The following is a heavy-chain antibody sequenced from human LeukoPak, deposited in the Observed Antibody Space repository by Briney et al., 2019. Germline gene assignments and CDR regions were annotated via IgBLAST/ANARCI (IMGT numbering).Heavy chain of an antibody. V-gene: IGHV4-39*07. CDR1: GGSISNSGYY. Sequence: SETLSLTCTVSGGSISNSGYYWGWIRQPPGKGLEWIGTIYYTGSTYYNPSLKSRATISVDTSKNQFSLELSSVTAADTAVYYCARERLAVVRGVIPKEAWGWFDPWGQGTLVTVSS. D-gene: IGHD3-10*01. CDR2: IYYTGST. J-gene: IGHJ5*02. CDR3: ARERLAVVRGVIPKEAWGWFDP.